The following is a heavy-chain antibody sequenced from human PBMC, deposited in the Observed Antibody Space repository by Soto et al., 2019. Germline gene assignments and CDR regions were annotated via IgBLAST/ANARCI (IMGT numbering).Heavy chain of an antibody. V-gene: IGHV3-30*18. CDR1: GFTFSSYG. CDR2: ISYDGSNK. Sequence: GGSLRLSCAASGFTFSSYGMHWVRQAPGKGLEWVAVISYDGSNKYYADSVKGRFTISRDNSKNTLYLQMNSLRAEDTAVYYCAKVKTTYDYIWGSYLEAYYFDYWGQGTLVTVSS. J-gene: IGHJ4*02. CDR3: AKVKTTYDYIWGSYLEAYYFDY. D-gene: IGHD3-16*02.